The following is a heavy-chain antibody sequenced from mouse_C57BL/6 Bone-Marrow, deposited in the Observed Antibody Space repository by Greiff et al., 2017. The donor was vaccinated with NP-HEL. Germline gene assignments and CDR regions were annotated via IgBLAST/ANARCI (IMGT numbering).Heavy chain of an antibody. V-gene: IGHV2-5*01. CDR2: IWRGGST. CDR3: AKNKNYGSRTGPALAY. CDR1: GFSLTSYG. D-gene: IGHD1-1*01. Sequence: QVQLKQSGPGLVQPSQSLSITCTVSGFSLTSYGVHWVRQSPGKGLEWLGVIWRGGSTDYNVAFMSRLSITKDNSKSQVFFKMNSLQADDTAIYYCAKNKNYGSRTGPALAYWGQGTLVTVSA. J-gene: IGHJ3*01.